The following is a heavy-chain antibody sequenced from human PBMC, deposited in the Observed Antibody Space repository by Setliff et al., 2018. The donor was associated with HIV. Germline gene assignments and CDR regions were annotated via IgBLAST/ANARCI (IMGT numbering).Heavy chain of an antibody. D-gene: IGHD3-22*01. Sequence: SETLSLTCSVSGGSISSTSYYWGWIRQPPGKGLEWIGSIYHSGSTYYNPSLKSRVTISVDTSKNQCSLKLSSVTAADTAVYYCARKWYYYDSSGYYPDAFDIWGQGTMVTVSS. J-gene: IGHJ3*02. CDR2: IYHSGST. V-gene: IGHV4-39*07. CDR3: ARKWYYYDSSGYYPDAFDI. CDR1: GGSISSTSYY.